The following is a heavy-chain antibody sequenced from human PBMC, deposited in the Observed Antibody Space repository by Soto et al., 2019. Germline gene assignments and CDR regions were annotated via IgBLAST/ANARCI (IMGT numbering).Heavy chain of an antibody. Sequence: SETLSLTCAVYGGSFSGYYWTWIRQPPGKGLEWIGEINHSGSTNYNPSLESRVTISLDTSKNQFSLKLSSVTAADTAVYFCARVGGYSDHLYGMDDWGQRTTVTVSS. D-gene: IGHD5-18*01. J-gene: IGHJ6*02. CDR1: GGSFSGYY. V-gene: IGHV4-34*01. CDR3: ARVGGYSDHLYGMDD. CDR2: INHSGST.